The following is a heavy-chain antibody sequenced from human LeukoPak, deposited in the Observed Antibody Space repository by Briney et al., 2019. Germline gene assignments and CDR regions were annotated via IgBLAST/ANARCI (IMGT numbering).Heavy chain of an antibody. CDR1: GFTFSSYA. Sequence: GGSLRLSCAASGFTFSSYAMHWVRQAPGKGLEWVAVISYDGSNKYYADSVKGRFTISRDNSKNTLYLQMNSLRSEDTAVYYCARVRSGSYPIDYWGQGTLVTVSS. D-gene: IGHD1-26*01. CDR2: ISYDGSNK. J-gene: IGHJ4*02. CDR3: ARVRSGSYPIDY. V-gene: IGHV3-30-3*01.